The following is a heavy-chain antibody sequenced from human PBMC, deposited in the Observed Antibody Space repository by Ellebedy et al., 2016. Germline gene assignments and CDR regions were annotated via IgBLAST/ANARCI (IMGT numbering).Heavy chain of an antibody. Sequence: GGSLRLXCAASGFSLSDYSMNWVRQAPGKGLEWVSSITSSSSYIFYADSVKGRFTISRDNAKNSVYLQMNSLRGEDTALYYCARGVGGTSLNWFDPWGQGTLVTVSS. V-gene: IGHV3-21*01. CDR3: ARGVGGTSLNWFDP. CDR2: ITSSSSYI. D-gene: IGHD3-16*01. CDR1: GFSLSDYS. J-gene: IGHJ5*02.